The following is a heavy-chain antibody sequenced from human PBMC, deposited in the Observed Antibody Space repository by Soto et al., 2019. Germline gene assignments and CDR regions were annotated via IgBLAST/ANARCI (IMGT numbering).Heavy chain of an antibody. V-gene: IGHV1-18*01. CDR3: ARDSGEAVAGELDY. J-gene: IGHJ4*02. CDR2: ISAYNGNT. CDR1: GYTFTSYG. Sequence: VKVSCKASGYTFTSYGISWVRQAPGQGLEWMGWISAYNGNTNYAQKLQGRVTMTTDTSTSTAYMELRSLRSDDTAVYYCARDSGEAVAGELDYWGQGTLVTVSS. D-gene: IGHD6-19*01.